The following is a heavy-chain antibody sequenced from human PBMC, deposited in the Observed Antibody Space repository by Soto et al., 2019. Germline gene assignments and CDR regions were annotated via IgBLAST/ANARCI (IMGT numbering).Heavy chain of an antibody. D-gene: IGHD6-13*01. V-gene: IGHV4-59*01. CDR2: IYYSGST. CDR1: GGSISSYY. CDR3: AQQLIT. Sequence: QVQLQESGPGLVKPSETLSLTCTVSGGSISSYYWSWIRQPPGKGLEWIGYIYYSGSTNYNPSRXSXXDMSVDTSKNQFSLKLSSVTAADTAVYYCAQQLITWGQGTLVTVSS. J-gene: IGHJ5*02.